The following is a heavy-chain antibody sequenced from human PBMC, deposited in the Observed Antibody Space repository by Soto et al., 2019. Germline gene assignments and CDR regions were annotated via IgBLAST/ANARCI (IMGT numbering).Heavy chain of an antibody. CDR1: GYTFTGYY. CDR3: ARDFYGSGSYQDY. J-gene: IGHJ4*02. V-gene: IGHV1-2*02. Sequence: ASVKVSCKASGYTFTGYYMHWVRQAPGQGLEWMGWINPNSGGTNYAQKFQGRVTMTRDTSISTAYMELSRLRSDDTAVYYCARDFYGSGSYQDYWGQGTLVTVSS. D-gene: IGHD3-10*01. CDR2: INPNSGGT.